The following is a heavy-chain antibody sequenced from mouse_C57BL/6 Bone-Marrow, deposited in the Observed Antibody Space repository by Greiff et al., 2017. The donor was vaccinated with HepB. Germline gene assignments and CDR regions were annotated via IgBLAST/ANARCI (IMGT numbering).Heavy chain of an antibody. CDR1: GYTFTSYW. J-gene: IGHJ4*01. CDR2: INPSDGYT. CDR3: GRGGVWLLRVFYYCAMDY. V-gene: IGHV1-7*01. Sequence: VQLQQSGAELAKPGSSVKLSCKASGYTFTSYWMHWVKQRPGQGLEWIGYINPSDGYTKYNQKFKDKATLTVDTSSSTAYMQLSSLTSEDSAVYYCGRGGVWLLRVFYYCAMDYWGQGTSVTVSS. D-gene: IGHD2-10*02.